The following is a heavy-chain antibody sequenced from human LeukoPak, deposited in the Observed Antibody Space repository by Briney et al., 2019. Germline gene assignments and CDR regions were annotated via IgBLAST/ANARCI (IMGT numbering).Heavy chain of an antibody. V-gene: IGHV3-30*18. Sequence: GRSLRLSCAASGFTFSSYGMHWVRQAPGKGLEWVAVISYDGSNKYYADSVKGRLPISRDNSKNTLYLQMNSLRAEDTAVYYCAKAFGLAHYSGSWLDFDYWGQGTLVTVSS. CDR2: ISYDGSNK. J-gene: IGHJ4*02. CDR1: GFTFSSYG. D-gene: IGHD6-13*01. CDR3: AKAFGLAHYSGSWLDFDY.